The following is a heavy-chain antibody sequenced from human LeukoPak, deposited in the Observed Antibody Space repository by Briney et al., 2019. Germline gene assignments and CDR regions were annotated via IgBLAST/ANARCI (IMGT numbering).Heavy chain of an antibody. V-gene: IGHV4-34*01. CDR3: ARGVGLTQGGAFDF. Sequence: SETLSLTCAVYGGSFSGYYWSWIRQSPGKGLEWIGEINHSGSTNYNPSLKSRVTISVDTSKNQFPLKLGSVTAADTAVYYCARGVGLTQGGAFDFWGQGTLVTVSS. CDR1: GGSFSGYY. CDR2: INHSGST. J-gene: IGHJ4*02. D-gene: IGHD3-16*01.